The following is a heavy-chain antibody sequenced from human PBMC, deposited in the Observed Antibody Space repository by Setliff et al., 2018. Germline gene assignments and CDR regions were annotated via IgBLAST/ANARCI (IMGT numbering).Heavy chain of an antibody. J-gene: IGHJ6*03. D-gene: IGHD3-22*01. CDR2: ITHSGST. V-gene: IGHV4-59*01. CDR3: ARLEYYNSGTYWGNWDYYSNMDV. CDR1: GDSMTGNH. Sequence: LSLTCTVSGDSMTGNHWSWIRQSPGKGLEWIGYITHSGSTKYNPSLKSRVAITIVASKKQFSLELSSVTAADTAVYYCARLEYYNSGTYWGNWDYYSNMDVWGKGTTVTVS.